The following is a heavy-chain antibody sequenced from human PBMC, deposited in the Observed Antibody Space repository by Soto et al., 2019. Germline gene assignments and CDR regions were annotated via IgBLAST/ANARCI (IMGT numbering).Heavy chain of an antibody. CDR1: GFTFSNYD. CDR3: ARGESGSYYGF. Sequence: GGSLRLSCSASGFTFSNYDMSWVRQAPGKGLEWVSTISRTGTRTHYADSVKGRFTISSDYSKNTLLLQMHSLRAEDTAVYFCARGESGSYYGFWGQGALVTVSS. CDR2: ISRTGTRT. D-gene: IGHD1-26*01. V-gene: IGHV3-23*01. J-gene: IGHJ4*02.